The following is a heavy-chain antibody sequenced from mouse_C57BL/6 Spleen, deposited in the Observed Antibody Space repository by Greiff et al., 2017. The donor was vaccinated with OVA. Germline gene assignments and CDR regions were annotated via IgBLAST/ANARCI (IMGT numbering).Heavy chain of an antibody. CDR2: INPNNGGT. CDR1: GYTFTDYY. Sequence: EVQLQQSGPELVKPGASVKISCKASGYTFTDYYMNWVKQSHGKSLEWIGDINPNNGGTSYNQKFKGKATLTVDKSSSTAYMELRSLTSEDSAVYYCAGGNYVLTGTDYWGQGTTLTVSS. J-gene: IGHJ2*01. D-gene: IGHD4-1*01. CDR3: AGGNYVLTGTDY. V-gene: IGHV1-26*01.